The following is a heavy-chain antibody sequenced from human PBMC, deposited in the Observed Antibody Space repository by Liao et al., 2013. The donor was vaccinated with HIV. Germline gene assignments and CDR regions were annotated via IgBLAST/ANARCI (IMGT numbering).Heavy chain of an antibody. CDR3: ARVLLWFGELLGLDY. J-gene: IGHJ4*02. V-gene: IGHV4-30-4*08. Sequence: QVQLQESGPGLVKPSQTLSLTCTVSGGSISSGDYYWSWIRQPPGKGLEWIGYIYYSGSTYYNPSLKSRVTISVDTSKNQFSLKLSSVTAADTAVYYCARVLLWFGELLGLDYWGQGTLVTVSS. CDR1: GGSISSGDYY. CDR2: IYYSGST. D-gene: IGHD3-10*01.